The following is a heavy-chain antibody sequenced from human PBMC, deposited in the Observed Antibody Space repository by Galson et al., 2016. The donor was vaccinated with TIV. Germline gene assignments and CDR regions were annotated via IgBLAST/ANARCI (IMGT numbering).Heavy chain of an antibody. CDR1: PESVTGYS. J-gene: IGHJ6*02. Sequence: SETLSLTCAVTPESVTGYSWSWIRQSPGKGLEWIGEINHRGTSKYNPSLASRVTILVDTPKSQFSLRLTSVTAADTAVYYCASGRVVPRRTDYYYAMAVWGQGTAVIVSS. D-gene: IGHD1-14*01. CDR3: ASGRVVPRRTDYYYAMAV. CDR2: INHRGTS. V-gene: IGHV4-34*01.